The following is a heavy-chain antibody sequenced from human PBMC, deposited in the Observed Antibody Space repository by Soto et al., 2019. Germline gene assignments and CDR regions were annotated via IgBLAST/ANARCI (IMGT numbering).Heavy chain of an antibody. CDR3: AKTVGPTRITIFGVVIHYFDY. J-gene: IGHJ4*02. CDR1: GFTFSSYA. CDR2: ISGSGGST. V-gene: IGHV3-23*01. D-gene: IGHD3-3*01. Sequence: GGSLRLSCAASGFTFSSYAMSWFRQAPGKGLEWVSAISGSGGSTYYADSVKGRFTISRDNSKNTLYLQMNSLRAEDTAVYYCAKTVGPTRITIFGVVIHYFDYWGQGTLVTVSS.